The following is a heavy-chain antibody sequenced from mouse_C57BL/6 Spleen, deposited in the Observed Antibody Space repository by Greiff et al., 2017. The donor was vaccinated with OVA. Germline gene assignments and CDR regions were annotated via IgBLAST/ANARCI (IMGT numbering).Heavy chain of an antibody. CDR2: ISSGSSTI. CDR1: GFTFSDYG. D-gene: IGHD2-4*01. V-gene: IGHV5-17*01. Sequence: EVKLVESGGGLVKPGGSLKLSCAASGFTFSDYGMHWVRQAPEKGLEWVAYISSGSSTIYYADTVKGRFTISRDNAKNTLFLQMTSLRSEDTAMYYCARDYDYDFYYFDDWGQGTTLTVSS. CDR3: ARDYDYDFYYFDD. J-gene: IGHJ2*01.